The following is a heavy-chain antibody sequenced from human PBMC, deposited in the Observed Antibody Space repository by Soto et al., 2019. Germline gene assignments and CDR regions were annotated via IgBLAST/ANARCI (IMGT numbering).Heavy chain of an antibody. J-gene: IGHJ4*02. V-gene: IGHV1-2*02. Sequence: ASVKVSCKASGYTFTAYYIHWVRQAPGQGLEWMGWINPNGGGTRYAQKFQGRVTMTRDTSINTAYMELTRLTSDDTAVYYCARAVHTMIQGVRFRVDQWGQGTLVTVSS. CDR3: ARAVHTMIQGVRFRVDQ. CDR1: GYTFTAYY. CDR2: INPNGGGT. D-gene: IGHD3-10*01.